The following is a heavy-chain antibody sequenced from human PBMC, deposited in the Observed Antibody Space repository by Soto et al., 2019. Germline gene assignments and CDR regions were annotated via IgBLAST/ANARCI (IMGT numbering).Heavy chain of an antibody. Sequence: GASVKVSCKASGGTFSSYAISWVRQAPGQGLEWMGGIIPIFGTANYAQKFQGRVTITADKSTSTAYMELSSLRSEDTAVYYCARCTSGSQYYYGMDVWGQGTTVTVSS. D-gene: IGHD2-2*01. CDR1: GGTFSSYA. J-gene: IGHJ6*02. V-gene: IGHV1-69*06. CDR2: IIPIFGTA. CDR3: ARCTSGSQYYYGMDV.